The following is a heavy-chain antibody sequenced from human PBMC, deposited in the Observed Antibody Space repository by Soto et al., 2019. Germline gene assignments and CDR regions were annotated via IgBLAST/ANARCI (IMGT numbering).Heavy chain of an antibody. V-gene: IGHV3-30*03. CDR2: ISYDGSDK. D-gene: IGHD6-13*01. J-gene: IGHJ4*02. CDR3: GAGQYFSDY. Sequence: QVQLVESGGGVVQPGRSLRLSCAASGFTFSSYGMHWVRQAPGKGLEWVALISYDGSDKYYADSVKGRFTISRDNSKNTLYLQMNSLRVEDTAVYYCGAGQYFSDYGGQGGLGTVSS. CDR1: GFTFSSYG.